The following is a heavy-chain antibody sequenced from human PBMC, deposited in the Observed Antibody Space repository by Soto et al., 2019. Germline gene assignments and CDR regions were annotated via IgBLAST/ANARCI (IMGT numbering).Heavy chain of an antibody. J-gene: IGHJ4*02. V-gene: IGHV1-69*13. CDR3: ARASAYYYDSSGYFPYFDY. CDR1: GGTFSSYA. CDR2: IIPIFGTA. Sequence: SVKVSCKASGGTFSSYAISWVRQAPGQGLEWMGGIIPIFGTANYAQKFQGRVTITADESTSTAYMELSSLRSEDTAVYYFARASAYYYDSSGYFPYFDYWGQGTLVTVST. D-gene: IGHD3-22*01.